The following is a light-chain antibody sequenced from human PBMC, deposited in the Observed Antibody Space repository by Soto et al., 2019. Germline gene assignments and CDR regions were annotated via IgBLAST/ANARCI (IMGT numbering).Light chain of an antibody. V-gene: IGKV2-28*01. CDR2: LGS. CDR3: MQALQTTFT. Sequence: DIVMTQSPLSLPVTPGEPASISCRSSQGLLHSNGYNYLDWYLQKPGQSPQLLIYLGSNRASGVPDRFSGSGSGTDFTLKISRVEAEDVGVYYCMQALQTTFTFGPGTKVDIK. CDR1: QGLLHSNGYNY. J-gene: IGKJ3*01.